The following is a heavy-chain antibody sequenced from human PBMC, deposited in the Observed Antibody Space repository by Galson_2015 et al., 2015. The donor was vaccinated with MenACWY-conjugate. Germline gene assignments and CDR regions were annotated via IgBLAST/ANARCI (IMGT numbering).Heavy chain of an antibody. D-gene: IGHD2-2*01. CDR2: LTPHSGDT. CDR3: ARGYAGGHMDV. Sequence: SVKVSCKASGYTFTGFYLHWVRVAPGQGLEWMGRLTPHSGDTEYAQKFQDRVTMTRDMSTSTAYLELSSLRFDDTAIYYCARGYAGGHMDVWGEGTTVTVSS. J-gene: IGHJ6*03. CDR1: GYTFTGFY. V-gene: IGHV1-2*06.